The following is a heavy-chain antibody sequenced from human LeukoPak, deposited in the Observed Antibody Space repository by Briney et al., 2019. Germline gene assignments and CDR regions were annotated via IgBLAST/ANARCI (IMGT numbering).Heavy chain of an antibody. Sequence: PGGSLRLSCAASGFTFSSYAMSWVRQAPGKGLEWVSAISGSGGSTYYADSVKGRFTISRDNSKNTLYLQMNSLGAEDTAVYYCAKSPTRLLYYFDYWGQGTLVTVSS. CDR3: AKSPTRLLYYFDY. D-gene: IGHD2-15*01. V-gene: IGHV3-23*01. CDR1: GFTFSSYA. CDR2: ISGSGGST. J-gene: IGHJ4*02.